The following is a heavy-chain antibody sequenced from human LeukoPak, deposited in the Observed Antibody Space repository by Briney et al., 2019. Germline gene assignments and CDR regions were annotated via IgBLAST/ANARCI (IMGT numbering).Heavy chain of an antibody. Sequence: SETLSLTCTVSGGSIRSSYYYWGWIRQPPGKGLEWIGEIYHSGSTNYNPSLKSRVTISVDKSKNQFSLKLSSVTAADTAVYYCARAAVDCSSTSCYLYYYYYYGMDVWGQGTTVTVSS. CDR3: ARAAVDCSSTSCYLYYYYYYGMDV. V-gene: IGHV4-39*07. CDR1: GGSIRSSYYY. D-gene: IGHD2-2*01. CDR2: IYHSGST. J-gene: IGHJ6*02.